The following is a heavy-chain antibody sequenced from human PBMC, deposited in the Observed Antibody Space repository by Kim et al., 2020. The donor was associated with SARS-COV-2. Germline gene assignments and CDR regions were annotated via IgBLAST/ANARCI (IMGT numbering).Heavy chain of an antibody. D-gene: IGHD3-10*01. V-gene: IGHV7-4-1*02. Sequence: ASVKVSCKASGYTFTDYAMNWVRQAPGQGLEWMGWINNIGNQTYAQGLTGRFVFSLDYSVSTAYLQISSLTAEDTAVYYCGSGGMDVWGQGTTATVSS. CDR1: GYTFTDYA. CDR3: GSGGMDV. CDR2: INNIGNQ. J-gene: IGHJ6*02.